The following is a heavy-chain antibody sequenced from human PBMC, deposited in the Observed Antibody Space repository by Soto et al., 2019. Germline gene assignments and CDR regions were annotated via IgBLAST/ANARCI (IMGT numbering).Heavy chain of an antibody. Sequence: GGSLRLSCTASVFTFNTYNMNWVRQAPGKGLEWVSYISSSSYTIKYADSVEGRFTVSRDNGKKSPYLQMNSLRDEDTAVYFCAREISLSAGSYFDYWGQGTLVTVSS. J-gene: IGHJ4*02. CDR1: VFTFNTYN. D-gene: IGHD3-10*01. CDR2: ISSSSYTI. V-gene: IGHV3-48*02. CDR3: AREISLSAGSYFDY.